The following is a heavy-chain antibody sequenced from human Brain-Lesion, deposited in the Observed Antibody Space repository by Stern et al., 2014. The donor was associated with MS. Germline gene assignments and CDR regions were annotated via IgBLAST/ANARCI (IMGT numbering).Heavy chain of an antibody. D-gene: IGHD2-21*01. CDR3: ASSVVASGH. V-gene: IGHV1-69*06. Sequence: QVQPVESGAEVKKPGSSVKVSCKASGGTFTTHPITWWRQAPGQGLEWMGGIIPFLNTTNYAQNFQGRTTITADKSTGTTYMEISSLRSDDTAVYYCASSVVASGHWGQGTLVIVS. CDR1: GGTFTTHP. CDR2: IIPFLNTT. J-gene: IGHJ4*02.